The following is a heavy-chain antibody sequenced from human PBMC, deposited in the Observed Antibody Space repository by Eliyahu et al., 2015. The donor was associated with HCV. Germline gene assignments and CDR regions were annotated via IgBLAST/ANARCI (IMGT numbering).Heavy chain of an antibody. CDR3: VRDPYASGGGPQH. CDR1: GDSLTNYH. D-gene: IGHD2-2*01. CDR2: VQNNGGT. J-gene: IGHJ1*01. Sequence: QVQLQESGPGLVKPSETLSLXXTVSGDSLTNYHWSWIRQPAGKGLEWIGRVQNNGGTTYNPSLTSRVTMSRDTSKSQFFLTLNSVTAADTAVYYCVRDPYASGGGPQHWGQGTLVTVSS. V-gene: IGHV4-4*07.